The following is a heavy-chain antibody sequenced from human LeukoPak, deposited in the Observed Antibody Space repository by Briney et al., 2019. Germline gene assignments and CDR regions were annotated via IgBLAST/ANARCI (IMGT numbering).Heavy chain of an antibody. D-gene: IGHD3-16*01. CDR3: AKASWVSSADAVL. J-gene: IGHJ4*02. V-gene: IGHV3-23*01. CDR1: GFTFSSYA. CDR2: LRGNGDT. Sequence: GGSLRLSCTASGFTFSSYAMSWVREAPARGLEWVSSLRGNGDTFYADFVKGRFTLSRDESRNTVYLQLNNLRVEDTAVYYCAKASWVSSADAVLWGQGTVVTVSS.